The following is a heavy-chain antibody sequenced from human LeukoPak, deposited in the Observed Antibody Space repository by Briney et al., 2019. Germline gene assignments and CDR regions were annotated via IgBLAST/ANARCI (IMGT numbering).Heavy chain of an antibody. J-gene: IGHJ4*02. CDR2: IYTSGST. Sequence: SETLSLTCTVSGGSISSYYWSWIRQPAGKGLEWIGRIYTSGSTYYNPSLKSRVTISVDTSKNQFSLKLSSVTAADTAVYYCARITMIVVAFEEHYYFDYWGQGTLVTVSS. V-gene: IGHV4-4*07. CDR1: GGSISSYY. CDR3: ARITMIVVAFEEHYYFDY. D-gene: IGHD3-22*01.